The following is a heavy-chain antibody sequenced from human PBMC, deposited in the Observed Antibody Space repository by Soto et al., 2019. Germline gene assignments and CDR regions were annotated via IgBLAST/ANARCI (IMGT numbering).Heavy chain of an antibody. J-gene: IGHJ4*02. CDR2: ISSSAST. V-gene: IGHV3-21*01. CDR1: GFTFSTCT. CDR3: SREVQPVVRREYDY. D-gene: IGHD1-1*01. Sequence: EVQVVESGGGLVKPGGSLRLSCAVSGFTFSTCTMNWVRQAPGKGLEWVASISSSASTYYADSVEARFTISRDNARNSLYLQMTSLRAEDPAVYYCSREVQPVVRREYDYWGEGTLVTAS.